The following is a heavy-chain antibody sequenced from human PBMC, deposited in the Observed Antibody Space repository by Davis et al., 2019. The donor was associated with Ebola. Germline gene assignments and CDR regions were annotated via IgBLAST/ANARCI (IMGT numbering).Heavy chain of an antibody. D-gene: IGHD5-18*01. J-gene: IGHJ4*02. Sequence: GGSLRLSCAASGFTFSSYAMDWVRQAPGKGLEYVSAISSNGITHYAKAVKGRFTISRDNSKNTLYLQMNSLRAEDTAVYHCAKDRYSYDLYYVDYWGQGTQVTVSS. CDR3: AKDRYSYDLYYVDY. CDR2: ISSNGIT. CDR1: GFTFSSYA. V-gene: IGHV3-64*01.